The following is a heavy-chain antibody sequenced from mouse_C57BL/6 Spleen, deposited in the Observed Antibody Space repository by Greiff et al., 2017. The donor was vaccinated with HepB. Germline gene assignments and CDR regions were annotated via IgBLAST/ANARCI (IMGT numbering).Heavy chain of an antibody. CDR1: GYTFTDYY. Sequence: VKLQESGAELVRPGASVKLSCKASGYTFTDYYINWVKQRPGQGLEWIARIYPGSGNTYYNEKFKGKATLTAEKSSSTAYMQLSSLTSEDSAVYFCAYYYGSRRDYAMDYWGQGTSVTVSS. D-gene: IGHD1-1*01. J-gene: IGHJ4*01. CDR2: IYPGSGNT. CDR3: AYYYGSRRDYAMDY. V-gene: IGHV1-76*01.